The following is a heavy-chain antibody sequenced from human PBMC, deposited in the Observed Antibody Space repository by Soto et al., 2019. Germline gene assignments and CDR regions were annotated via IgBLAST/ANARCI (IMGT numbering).Heavy chain of an antibody. Sequence: ASVKVSCKASGYTFSSHYMHWVRQAPGQGLECMGIIDPSGGSTAYAQKFQGRVTMTSDTSTSTVFMELSSLRSEDTAVYYCARGGASIDYYSSRGGERNVFDIWGQGTMVPVSS. J-gene: IGHJ3*02. CDR1: GYTFSSHY. CDR2: IDPSGGST. V-gene: IGHV1-46*03. D-gene: IGHD3-22*01. CDR3: ARGGASIDYYSSRGGERNVFDI.